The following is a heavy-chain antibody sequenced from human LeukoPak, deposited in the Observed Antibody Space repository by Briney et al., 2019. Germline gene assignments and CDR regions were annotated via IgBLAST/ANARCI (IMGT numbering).Heavy chain of an antibody. CDR1: GGSISSYY. Sequence: SETLSLTCTVPGGSISSYYWSWIRQPPGKGLEWIGYIYYSGSTNYNPSLKSRVTTSVDTSKNQFSLKLSSVTAADTAVYYCARDVGATPGYFDYWGQGTLVTVSS. J-gene: IGHJ4*02. CDR3: ARDVGATPGYFDY. D-gene: IGHD1-26*01. CDR2: IYYSGST. V-gene: IGHV4-59*01.